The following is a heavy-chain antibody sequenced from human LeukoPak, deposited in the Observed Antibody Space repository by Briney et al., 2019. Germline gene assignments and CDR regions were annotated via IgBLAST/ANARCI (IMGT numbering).Heavy chain of an antibody. CDR3: ARGIAVAGTNYFDY. D-gene: IGHD6-19*01. V-gene: IGHV3-53*01. CDR2: IYSGGST. CDR1: WFTLSSNY. Sequence: GGSLRLSCAASWFTLSSNYMSWVGQAPGKGLGWVSVIYSGGSTYYAESVKGRFTISSDNSKNTLYLQMNSLRAEDTAGYYCARGIAVAGTNYFDYWGQETLVTVSS. J-gene: IGHJ4*02.